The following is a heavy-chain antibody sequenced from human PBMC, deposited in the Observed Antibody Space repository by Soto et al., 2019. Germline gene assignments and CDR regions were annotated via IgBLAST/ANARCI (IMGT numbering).Heavy chain of an antibody. J-gene: IGHJ4*02. CDR2: IYYSGST. D-gene: IGHD6-6*01. CDR1: GGSVSSGSYY. V-gene: IGHV4-61*01. Sequence: PSDTLSLTCTVSGGSVSSGSYYWSWIRQPPGKGLERIGYIYYSGSTNYNPSLKSRVTISVDTSKNQFSLKLSSVTAADTAVYYCARVGSSIALRPYSYWGQGTLVTVSS. CDR3: ARVGSSIALRPYSY.